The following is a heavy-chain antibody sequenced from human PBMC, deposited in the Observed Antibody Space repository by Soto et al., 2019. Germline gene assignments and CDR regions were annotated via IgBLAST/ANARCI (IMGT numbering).Heavy chain of an antibody. CDR2: IFHDGTA. J-gene: IGHJ4*02. CDR3: ARLVYDTSLNYMYFEF. CDR1: VCCLTSFSC. Sequence: SETRWRTCSFCVCCLTSFSCCACVRQSRQRGLEYIGEIFHDGTANYYPSFERRVAMSVDKSRNQFSLKLTSVTAADKAVYFCARLVYDTSLNYMYFEFWGPGTMVNVSS. D-gene: IGHD3-10*01. V-gene: IGHV4-4*02.